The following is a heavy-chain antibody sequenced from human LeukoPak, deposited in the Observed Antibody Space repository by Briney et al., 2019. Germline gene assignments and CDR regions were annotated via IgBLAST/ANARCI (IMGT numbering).Heavy chain of an antibody. Sequence: GGSLRLSCTASGFSFKKYGTHWVRQAPGKGLEWVTFIQYDDSVKFYADSVKGRFTISRDNSENTLYLQMNSLRAEDTAVYYCAKGGNYYDSSGYYYPIRYYFDYWGQGTLVTVSS. CDR3: AKGGNYYDSSGYYYPIRYYFDY. V-gene: IGHV3-30*02. J-gene: IGHJ4*02. CDR2: IQYDDSVK. CDR1: GFSFKKYG. D-gene: IGHD3-22*01.